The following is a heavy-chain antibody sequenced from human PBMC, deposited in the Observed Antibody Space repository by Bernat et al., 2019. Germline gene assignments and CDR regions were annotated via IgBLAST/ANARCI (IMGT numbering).Heavy chain of an antibody. D-gene: IGHD1-26*01. CDR2: LNGGGGST. Sequence: EVQLVESGGGLVQPGGSLRLSCAASGFTFSSHAMSWFRQAPGKGLEWVSALNGGGGSTYYADSVKGRFTISRDNSKNTLYLQMNSLRAEDTAVYYCAKDPTEEWVYFDYWGQGTLVTVSS. CDR1: GFTFSSHA. J-gene: IGHJ4*02. CDR3: AKDPTEEWVYFDY. V-gene: IGHV3-23*04.